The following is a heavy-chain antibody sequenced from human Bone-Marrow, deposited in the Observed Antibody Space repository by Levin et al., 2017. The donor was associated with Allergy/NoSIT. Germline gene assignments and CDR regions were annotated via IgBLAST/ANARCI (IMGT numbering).Heavy chain of an antibody. D-gene: IGHD3-16*01. CDR1: GFTFHGYS. CDR3: AKSGEFSRSPAWGYYIDV. V-gene: IGHV3-9*01. J-gene: IGHJ6*03. CDR2: ISWSGTI. Sequence: GGSLRLSCAASGFTFHGYSIHWVRQVPGKGLEWVSGISWSGTIGYADSVKGRFTISRDDAKNSLYLQMNSLRPEDTALYYCAKSGEFSRSPAWGYYIDVWGEGTTVTVSS.